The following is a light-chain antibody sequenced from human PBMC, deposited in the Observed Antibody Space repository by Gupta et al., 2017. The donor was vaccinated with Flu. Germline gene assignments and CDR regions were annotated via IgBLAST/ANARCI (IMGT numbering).Light chain of an antibody. CDR2: SVS. J-gene: IGKJ2*01. CDR1: QGVGSY. CDR3: QQLTNYRFT. V-gene: IGKV3-11*01. Sequence: ELDILSCRTSQGVGSYLAWYHQKPGQAPKLLMYSVSTMAPGIPSRFSGIGSATDFTLTISSLEPEDCAVHFCQQLTNYRFTFGPGTRLEI.